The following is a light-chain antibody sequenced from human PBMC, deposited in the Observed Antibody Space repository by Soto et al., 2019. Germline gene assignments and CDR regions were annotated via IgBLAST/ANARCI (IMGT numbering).Light chain of an antibody. CDR1: QGXSSE. J-gene: IGKJ2*01. Sequence: EIVMTQSPATLSLSPGERAALSCRASQGXSSELAWYQRKPGQPPRLLINGASTRATGVPARFTGSGSGSDFTLTISGLQSEXFAVYXXLQGHXWPXXXGXGTRLEI. CDR2: GAS. V-gene: IGKV3-15*01. CDR3: LQGHXWPXX.